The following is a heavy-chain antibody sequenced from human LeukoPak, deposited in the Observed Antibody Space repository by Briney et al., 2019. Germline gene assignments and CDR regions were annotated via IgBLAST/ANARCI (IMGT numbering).Heavy chain of an antibody. D-gene: IGHD6-19*01. CDR1: GGSISSYY. V-gene: IGHV4-4*07. Sequence: SETLSLNCTVSGGSISSYYWSWIRQPAGKGLEWIGRIYTSGSTNYNPSLKSRVTMSADTSKNQFSLKLSSVTAADTAVYYCARVGIAVAGTNFDYWGQGTLVTVSS. CDR2: IYTSGST. J-gene: IGHJ4*02. CDR3: ARVGIAVAGTNFDY.